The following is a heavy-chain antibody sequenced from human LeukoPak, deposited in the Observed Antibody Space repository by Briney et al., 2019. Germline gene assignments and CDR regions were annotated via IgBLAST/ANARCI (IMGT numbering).Heavy chain of an antibody. J-gene: IGHJ4*02. CDR3: ASLIAKTDY. CDR1: GGSFSGYF. Sequence: SETLSLTCAVYGGSFSGYFWSWIRQPPGKGLEWIGQIYHSGSTNYNPSLKSRVTISVDTSKNQFSLKLSSVTAADTAVYYCASLIAKTDYWGQGTLVTVSS. D-gene: IGHD3-22*01. V-gene: IGHV4-34*01. CDR2: IYHSGST.